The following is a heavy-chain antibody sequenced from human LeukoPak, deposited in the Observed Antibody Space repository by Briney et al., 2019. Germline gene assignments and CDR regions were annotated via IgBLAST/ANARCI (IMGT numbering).Heavy chain of an antibody. J-gene: IGHJ3*02. D-gene: IGHD2-21*02. V-gene: IGHV1-2*02. CDR2: INPNSGGT. CDR1: GYTFTGYY. CDR3: ARSEAYCGGDCYSDSAFDI. Sequence: GASVKVSCKASGYTFTGYYMHWVRQAPGQGLEWMGWINPNSGGTNYAQKFQGRVTMTRDTSISTAYMELSRLRSDDTAVYYCARSEAYCGGDCYSDSAFDIWGQGTMVTVSS.